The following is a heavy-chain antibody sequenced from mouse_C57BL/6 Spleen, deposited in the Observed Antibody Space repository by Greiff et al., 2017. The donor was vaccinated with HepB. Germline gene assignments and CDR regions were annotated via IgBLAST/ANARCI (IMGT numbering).Heavy chain of an antibody. J-gene: IGHJ4*01. D-gene: IGHD1-1*01. CDR1: GYTFTSYG. CDR2: IYPRSGNT. V-gene: IGHV1-81*01. Sequence: VQLQQSGAELARPGASVKLSCKASGYTFTSYGISWVKQRPGQGLEWIGDIYPRSGNTYYNEKFKGKATLTADKSSSTAYMELRSLTSEDSAVYFCARRGDDAGVATYALDDWGQGTTVTVSS. CDR3: ARRGDDAGVATYALDD.